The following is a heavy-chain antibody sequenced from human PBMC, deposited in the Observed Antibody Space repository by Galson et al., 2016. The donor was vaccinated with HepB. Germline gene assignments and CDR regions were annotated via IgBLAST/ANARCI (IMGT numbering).Heavy chain of an antibody. CDR1: GGSFSSYA. CDR2: VIPIFGTA. CDR3: AGKRKIVVVPVAMPKYYHHMDV. Sequence: SVKVSCKASGGSFSSYAINWLRQAPGQGPEWMGGVIPIFGTANYARNFQGRVTITADKFTSTAYMELTNLRSDDTAVYYRAGKRKIVVVPVAMPKYYHHMDVWGTGTTVTVSS. V-gene: IGHV1-69*06. J-gene: IGHJ6*03. D-gene: IGHD2-2*01.